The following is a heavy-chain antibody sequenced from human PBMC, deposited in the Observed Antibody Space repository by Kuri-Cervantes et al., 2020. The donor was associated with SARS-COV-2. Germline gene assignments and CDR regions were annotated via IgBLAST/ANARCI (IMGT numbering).Heavy chain of an antibody. J-gene: IGHJ6*02. D-gene: IGHD6-13*01. CDR2: ISSNGGST. CDR1: GFTFSSYA. Sequence: GESLKISCAASGFTFSSYAMHWVRQAPGKGLEYVSAISSNGGSTYYANSVKGRFTISRDNSKNTLYLQMNSLRAEDTAVYYCARGSSSWYLGGMDVWGQGTTVTVSS. CDR3: ARGSSSWYLGGMDV. V-gene: IGHV3-64*01.